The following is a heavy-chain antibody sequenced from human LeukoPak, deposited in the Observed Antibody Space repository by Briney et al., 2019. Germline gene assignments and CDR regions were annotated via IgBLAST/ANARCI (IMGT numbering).Heavy chain of an antibody. J-gene: IGHJ4*02. V-gene: IGHV4-39*01. D-gene: IGHD3-10*01. CDR1: GGSIYSSSYY. CDR3: ARHLAQLWFGELSQYYFDY. Sequence: PSETLSLTCTVSGGSIYSSSYYWGWIRQPPGKGLEWIGTIYYSGSTYYNPSLNSRLTISVDASKNLFALSLKSVTAADTAVYYCARHLAQLWFGELSQYYFDYWGQGTLVTVSS. CDR2: IYYSGST.